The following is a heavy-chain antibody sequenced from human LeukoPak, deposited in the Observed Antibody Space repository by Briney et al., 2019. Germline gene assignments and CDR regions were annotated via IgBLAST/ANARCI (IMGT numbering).Heavy chain of an antibody. CDR1: GGTFSSYA. Sequence: GASVKVSCKASGGTFSSYAISWVRQAPGQGLEWMGRIIPILGIANYAQKFQGRVTITADKSTSTAYMELSSLRSEDTAVYYCATDFWSGYYTSPFDYWGRGTLVTVSS. J-gene: IGHJ4*02. V-gene: IGHV1-69*04. D-gene: IGHD3-3*01. CDR3: ATDFWSGYYTSPFDY. CDR2: IIPILGIA.